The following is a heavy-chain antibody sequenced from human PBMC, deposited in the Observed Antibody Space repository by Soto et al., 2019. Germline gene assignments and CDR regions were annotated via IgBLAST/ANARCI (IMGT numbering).Heavy chain of an antibody. Sequence: TLSLTCTVSGGSVTSDEDYWTWIRQSPGKGREWIGYISNSGSTGYNPSLKTRLSMSVDRSKNQFTLRLTSVTAADTAVYFCATESGSTYGYFDHWGQGTQVTVSS. CDR1: GGSVTSDEDY. D-gene: IGHD5-18*01. CDR2: ISNSGST. V-gene: IGHV4-30-4*01. J-gene: IGHJ4*02. CDR3: ATESGSTYGYFDH.